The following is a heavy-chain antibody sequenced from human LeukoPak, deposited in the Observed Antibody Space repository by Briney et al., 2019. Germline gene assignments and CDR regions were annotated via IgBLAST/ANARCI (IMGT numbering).Heavy chain of an antibody. CDR2: MNPNSGNT. V-gene: IGHV1-8*01. J-gene: IGHJ4*02. CDR3: ASPGSEDYGDYDLYY. CDR1: GYTFTSYD. D-gene: IGHD4-17*01. Sequence: EASVKVSCKASGYTFTSYDINWVRQATGQGREWTGWMNPNSGNTGYAQKFQGRVTMTRNTSISTAYMELSSLRSEDTAVYYCASPGSEDYGDYDLYYWGQGTLVTVSS.